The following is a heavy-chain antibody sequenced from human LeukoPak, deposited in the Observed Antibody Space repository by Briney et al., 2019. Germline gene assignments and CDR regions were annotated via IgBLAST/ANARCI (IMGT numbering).Heavy chain of an antibody. J-gene: IGHJ4*02. CDR3: ARNRGIIAVAYFDY. CDR2: IYYSGST. CDR1: GGSISSYY. V-gene: IGHV4-59*01. Sequence: SETLSLTCTVSGGSISSYYWSWIRQPPGKGLEWIGYIYYSGSTNYNPSLKSRVTISVDTSKNQFSLKLSSVTAADTAVYYCARNRGIIAVAYFDYWGQGTLVTVSS. D-gene: IGHD6-19*01.